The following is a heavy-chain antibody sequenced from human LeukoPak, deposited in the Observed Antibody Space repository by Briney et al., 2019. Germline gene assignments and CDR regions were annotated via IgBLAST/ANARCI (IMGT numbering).Heavy chain of an antibody. CDR2: ITTSGSTI. CDR1: GFTFSSYE. J-gene: IGHJ4*02. D-gene: IGHD6-13*01. CDR3: ARRALGMAAAGTWEPFDC. Sequence: GGSLRLSCAASGFTFSSYEMSWIRQAPGKGLEWLSYITTSGSTIYYADSVKGRFTVSRDNAKNSLYLQMNSLRAEDTAVYYCARRALGMAAAGTWEPFDCWGQGTLVTVSS. V-gene: IGHV3-48*03.